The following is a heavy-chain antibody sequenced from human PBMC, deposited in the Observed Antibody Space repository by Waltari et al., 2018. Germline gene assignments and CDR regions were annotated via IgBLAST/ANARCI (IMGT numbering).Heavy chain of an antibody. CDR3: ARGYSGSFNY. CDR2: IYTSGST. Sequence: QVQLQESGPGLVKPSQTLSLTCTVSGGSISSGSYYWSWIRQPAGKGLEWIGYIYTSGSTNYNPSLKSRVTISVDTSKNQFSLKLSSVTAADTAVYYCARGYSGSFNYWGQGTLVTVSS. V-gene: IGHV4-61*09. J-gene: IGHJ4*02. CDR1: GGSISSGSYY. D-gene: IGHD1-26*01.